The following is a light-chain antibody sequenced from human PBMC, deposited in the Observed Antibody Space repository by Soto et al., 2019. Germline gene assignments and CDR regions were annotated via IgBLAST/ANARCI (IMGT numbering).Light chain of an antibody. CDR3: QHYNSYSRT. Sequence: DIQMTQSPSTLSASTGDRVTITCRASQSIHSWLAWYQQKPGKAPKLLIYKASSLQTGVPSRLSGSGSGTEFTLTISSLQPDDFATYHCQHYNSYSRTFGQGTKV. CDR2: KAS. CDR1: QSIHSW. J-gene: IGKJ1*01. V-gene: IGKV1-5*03.